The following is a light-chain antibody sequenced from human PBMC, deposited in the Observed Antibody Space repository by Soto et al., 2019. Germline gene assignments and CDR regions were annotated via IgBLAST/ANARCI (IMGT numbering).Light chain of an antibody. V-gene: IGKV1-5*03. J-gene: IGKJ2*01. CDR2: RAS. CDR1: QSIDRW. CDR3: PQYKTYSYS. Sequence: DIQMTQSPSTLSASVGDRVTITCRASQSIDRWLAWYQQKPGKAPMLLIYRASSLESGVPSRFIGSGSGTEFTLSISSLQPDDFTTYYSPQYKTYSYSFAQGTKLEIK.